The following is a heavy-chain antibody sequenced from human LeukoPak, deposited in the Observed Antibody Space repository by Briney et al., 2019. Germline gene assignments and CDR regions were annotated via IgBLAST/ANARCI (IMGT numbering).Heavy chain of an antibody. V-gene: IGHV1-2*02. CDR1: GYTFTGYY. D-gene: IGHD2-2*01. J-gene: IGHJ4*02. Sequence: ASVKVSCKASGYTFTGYYMHWVRQAPGQGPEWMGWINPNSGGTNYAQKFQGRVTMTRDTSISTAYMELSRLRSDDTAVYYCARTTYCSSTSCRKGFDYWGQGTLVTVSS. CDR3: ARTTYCSSTSCRKGFDY. CDR2: INPNSGGT.